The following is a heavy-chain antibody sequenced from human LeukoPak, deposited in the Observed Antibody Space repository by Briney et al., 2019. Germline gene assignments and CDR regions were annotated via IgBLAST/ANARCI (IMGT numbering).Heavy chain of an antibody. CDR1: GGSISSGGYY. V-gene: IGHV4-31*03. Sequence: PSQTLSLTCTVSGGSISSGGYYWSWVRQHPGKGLEWIGYIYYSGSTYYNPSLKSRVTISVDTSKNQFSLKLSSVTAADTAVYYCARVHDSSGSLVWGQGTMVTVSS. J-gene: IGHJ3*01. D-gene: IGHD3-22*01. CDR2: IYYSGST. CDR3: ARVHDSSGSLV.